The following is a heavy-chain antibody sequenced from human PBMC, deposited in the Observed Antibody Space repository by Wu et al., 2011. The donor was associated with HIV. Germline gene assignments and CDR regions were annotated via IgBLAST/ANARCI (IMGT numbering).Heavy chain of an antibody. V-gene: IGHV1-18*01. D-gene: IGHD6-13*01. CDR1: LHFTSYY. CDR3: ARGGGLNSWHTKNDY. Sequence: QVQLVQSGAEVRSLGLSEGLLQGFWLHFTSYYFTWVRQAPGQGLEWMGWISAYNGKTYYAQKLQGRVTMTTDTSTSTAYMELRSLTSDDTAVYYCARGGGLNSWHTKNDYWGQGTLVTVSS. J-gene: IGHJ4*02. CDR2: ISAYNGKT.